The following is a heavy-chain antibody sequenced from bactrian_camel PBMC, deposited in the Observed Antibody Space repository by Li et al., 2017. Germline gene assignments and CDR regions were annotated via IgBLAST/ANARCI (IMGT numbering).Heavy chain of an antibody. V-gene: IGHV3S55*01. J-gene: IGHJ4*01. CDR2: STTDIYGMETT. CDR1: EHTFSDNV. Sequence: HVQLVESGGGSVQGGGSLNLSCAASEHTFSDNVMGWFRQAPGKEREGVAGSTTDIYGMETTFYADSVKGRFAIARDNAKNTLILRMNGLKPEDTAMYYCAAKRFAFSDSCPRNRNEFDFWGQGTQVTVS. D-gene: IGHD1*01. CDR3: AAKRFAFSDSCPRNRNEFDF.